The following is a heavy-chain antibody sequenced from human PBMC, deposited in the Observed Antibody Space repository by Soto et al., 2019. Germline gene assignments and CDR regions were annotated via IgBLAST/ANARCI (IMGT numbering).Heavy chain of an antibody. V-gene: IGHV4-59*01. J-gene: IGHJ4*02. CDR1: GGSISSYY. Sequence: PSETLSLTCTVSGGSISSYYWSWIRQPPGKGLEWIGYIYYSGSTNYNPSLKSRVTISVDTSKNQFSLKLSSVTAADTAVYYCARVPCDFWSGYTYYFDYWGQGTLVTVS. D-gene: IGHD3-3*01. CDR3: ARVPCDFWSGYTYYFDY. CDR2: IYYSGST.